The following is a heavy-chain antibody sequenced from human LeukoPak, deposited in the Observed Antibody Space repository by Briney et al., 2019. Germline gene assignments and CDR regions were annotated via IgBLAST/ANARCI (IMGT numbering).Heavy chain of an antibody. V-gene: IGHV3-21*01. CDR3: ARVVVVIARGVWFDP. CDR1: GFTFSSYS. J-gene: IGHJ5*02. Sequence: GGSLRLSCAASGFTFSSYSMNWVRQAPGKGLEWVSSISSSSSYIYYADSVKGRFTISRDNAKNSLYLQMNSLRAEDTAVYYCARVVVVIARGVWFDPWGQGTLVTVSS. CDR2: ISSSSSYI. D-gene: IGHD2-21*01.